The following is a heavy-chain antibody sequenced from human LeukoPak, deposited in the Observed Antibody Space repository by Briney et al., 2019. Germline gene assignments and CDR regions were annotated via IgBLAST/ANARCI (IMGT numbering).Heavy chain of an antibody. CDR3: AIHISGGATLD. D-gene: IGHD2-15*01. J-gene: IGHJ4*02. CDR2: IYYTGST. CDR1: GGSIRKYY. V-gene: IGHV4-59*08. Sequence: SETLSLTCTVSGGSIRKYYCSWIRQPPGRGLWWIAYIYYTGSTYYNPSLKIRITMSVDTSKDQFSLSLSSVTAADTAVYYCAIHISGGATLDWGQGTRVSVSS.